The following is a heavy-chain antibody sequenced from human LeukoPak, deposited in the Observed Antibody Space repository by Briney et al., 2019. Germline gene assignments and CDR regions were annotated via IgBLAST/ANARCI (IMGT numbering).Heavy chain of an antibody. J-gene: IGHJ5*02. CDR1: GLIFGSYA. Sequence: PGGSLRLSCAASGLIFGSYAMSWVRQAPGKGLEWVSAISGSGGSTYYADSVKGRFTISRDNSKNMLYLQMNSLRAEDTAVYYCASWSGSYYRPWGQGTLVTVSS. CDR3: ASWSGSYYRP. D-gene: IGHD1-26*01. CDR2: ISGSGGST. V-gene: IGHV3-23*01.